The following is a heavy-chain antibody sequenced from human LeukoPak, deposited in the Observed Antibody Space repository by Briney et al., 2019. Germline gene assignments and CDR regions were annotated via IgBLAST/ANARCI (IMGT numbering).Heavy chain of an antibody. CDR2: ISGSGGNT. Sequence: GGSLRLSCAASGFTFSMYAMTWVRQAPGKGLEWVSAISGSGGNTYYADSVKGRFTISRDNSKNTLYLQMNSLRAEDTAVYYCARASSYYDSSGRRSQYYYYYGMDVWGQGTTVTVSS. V-gene: IGHV3-23*01. J-gene: IGHJ6*02. D-gene: IGHD3-22*01. CDR1: GFTFSMYA. CDR3: ARASSYYDSSGRRSQYYYYYGMDV.